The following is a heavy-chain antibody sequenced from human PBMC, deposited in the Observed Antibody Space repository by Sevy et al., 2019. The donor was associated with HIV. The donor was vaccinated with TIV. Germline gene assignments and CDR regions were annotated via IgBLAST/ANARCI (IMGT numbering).Heavy chain of an antibody. D-gene: IGHD4-17*01. J-gene: IGHJ3*02. CDR2: INHSGST. CDR3: ARVERTTVTMAHDAFDI. Sequence: SETLSLTCAVYGGSFSGYYWSWIRQPPGKGLEWIGEINHSGSTNYNPSLKSRVTISVDTSKNQFSLKLSSVTAADTAVYYCARVERTTVTMAHDAFDIWGQGTMVTVSS. CDR1: GGSFSGYY. V-gene: IGHV4-34*01.